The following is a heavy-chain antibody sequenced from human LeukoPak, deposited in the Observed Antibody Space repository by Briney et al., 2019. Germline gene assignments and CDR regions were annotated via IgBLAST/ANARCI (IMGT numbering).Heavy chain of an antibody. CDR1: GGSISSGSYY. Sequence: SQTLSLTCTVSGGSISSGSYYWSWIRQPAGKGLEWIGRIYTSGSTNYNPSLKSRVTISVDTSKNQFSLKLSSVTAADTAVYYCARDSGGTMVDYWGQGTLVTVSS. V-gene: IGHV4-61*02. CDR3: ARDSGGTMVDY. CDR2: IYTSGST. J-gene: IGHJ4*02. D-gene: IGHD4/OR15-4a*01.